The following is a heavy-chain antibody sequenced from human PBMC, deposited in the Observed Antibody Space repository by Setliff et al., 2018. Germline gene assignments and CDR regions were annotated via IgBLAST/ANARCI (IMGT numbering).Heavy chain of an antibody. CDR1: GFTFFSYT. J-gene: IGHJ4*02. CDR3: AKSSGSSSSTNLEY. V-gene: IGHV3-23*01. CDR2: ITDDGGTT. D-gene: IGHD6-6*01. Sequence: GGSLSLSCTPSGFTFFSYTMNWVRQAPGKGLEWVSAITDDGGTTHYAGSVKGRFTIARDNSNSTLYLQMNSLRVEDTALYYCAKSSGSSSSTNLEYLGPGTLVTVSS.